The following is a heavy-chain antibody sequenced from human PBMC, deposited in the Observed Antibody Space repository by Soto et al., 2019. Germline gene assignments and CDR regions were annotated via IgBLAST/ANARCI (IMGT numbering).Heavy chain of an antibody. D-gene: IGHD3-22*01. CDR1: GYTFTGYY. V-gene: IGHV1-2*06. CDR3: ARDRYYDSSGYYLFDY. J-gene: IGHJ4*02. Sequence: ASVKVSFKASGYTFTGYYMHWLRQAPGQGLEWMGRINPNSGCTNYAQKFQGRVTMTRDTSISTAYMELSRLRSDDTAVYYCARDRYYDSSGYYLFDYWGQGTLVTVSS. CDR2: INPNSGCT.